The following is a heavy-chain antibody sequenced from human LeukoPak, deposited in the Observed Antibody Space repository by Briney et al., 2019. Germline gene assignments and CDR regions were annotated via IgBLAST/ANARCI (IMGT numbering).Heavy chain of an antibody. Sequence: SETLSLTCAVYGGSFSGYYWSWIRQPPGKGLEWIGEINHSGSTNYNPSLKSRVTISVDTSKNQFSLKLSSVTAADTAVYYCARKDYGGKRNWFDPWGQGTLVTVSS. V-gene: IGHV4-34*01. CDR1: GGSFSGYY. D-gene: IGHD4-23*01. CDR3: ARKDYGGKRNWFDP. J-gene: IGHJ5*02. CDR2: INHSGST.